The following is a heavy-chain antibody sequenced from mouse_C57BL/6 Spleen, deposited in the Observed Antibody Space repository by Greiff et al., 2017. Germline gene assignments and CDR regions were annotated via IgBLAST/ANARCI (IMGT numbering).Heavy chain of an antibody. CDR1: GFTFSDSY. CDR3: ARQNDYDVVYAMDY. V-gene: IGHV5-12*01. CDR2: ISNGGGST. D-gene: IGHD2-4*01. Sequence: EVMLVASGGGLVQPGGSLKLSCAASGFTFSDSYMYWVRQTPEKRLEWVAYISNGGGSTYYPDPVKGRFTISRDNAKNTLYLQMSRLKSEDTAMYYCARQNDYDVVYAMDYWGQGTSVTVSS. J-gene: IGHJ4*01.